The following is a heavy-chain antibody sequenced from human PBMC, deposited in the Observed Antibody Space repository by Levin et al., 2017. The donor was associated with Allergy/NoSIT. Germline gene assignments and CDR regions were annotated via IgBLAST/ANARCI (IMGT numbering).Heavy chain of an antibody. Sequence: AGGSLRLSCAASGFPFTRAWMSWVRQTPGKGLEWVGRIKSKPDGATTDYAAPVRDRFTISRDDSKSMLFLQMNSLKTEDTAVYYCTTELEVSGYHWGQGILVTVSS. V-gene: IGHV3-15*01. CDR2: IKSKPDGATT. D-gene: IGHD6-19*01. CDR3: TTELEVSGYH. J-gene: IGHJ5*02. CDR1: GFPFTRAW.